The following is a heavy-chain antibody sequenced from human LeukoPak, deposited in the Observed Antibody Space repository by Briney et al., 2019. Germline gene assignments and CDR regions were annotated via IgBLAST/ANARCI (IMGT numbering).Heavy chain of an antibody. D-gene: IGHD6-19*01. CDR2: ISYDGSNK. CDR1: GFTFSDCG. J-gene: IGHJ6*02. V-gene: IGHV3-30*18. Sequence: GGSLRLSCAASGFTFSDCGMHWVRQAPGKGLEWVAVISYDGSNKYYADSVKGRFTISRDNSKNTLYLQMNSLRAEDTAVYYCAKEHLTRPIAVAGKYYYYYGMDVWGQGTTVTVSS. CDR3: AKEHLTRPIAVAGKYYYYYGMDV.